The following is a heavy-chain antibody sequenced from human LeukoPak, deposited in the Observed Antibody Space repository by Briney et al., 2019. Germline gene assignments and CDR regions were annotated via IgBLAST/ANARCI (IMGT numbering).Heavy chain of an antibody. CDR2: INHNGNVN. J-gene: IGHJ6*02. CDR3: ARGGGLDV. Sequence: ETLSLTCTVSGGSISSGGYYWRWIRQAPGKGLEWVASINHNGNVNYYVDSVKGRFTISRDNAKNSLYLQMSNLRAEDTAVYFCARGGGLDVWGQGATVTVSS. D-gene: IGHD3-16*01. CDR1: GGSISSGGYY. V-gene: IGHV3-7*03.